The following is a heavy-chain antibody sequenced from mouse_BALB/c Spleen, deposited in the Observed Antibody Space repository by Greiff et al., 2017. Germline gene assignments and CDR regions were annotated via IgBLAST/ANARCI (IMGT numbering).Heavy chain of an antibody. CDR2: IWAGGST. J-gene: IGHJ2*01. CDR3: ARDPGDYYYYFDY. CDR1: GFSLTSYG. Sequence: VKVEESGPGLVAPSQSLSITCTVSGFSLTSYGVHWVRQPPGKGLEWLGVIWAGGSTNYNSALMSRLSISKDNSKSQVFLKMNSLQTDDTAMYYCARDPGDYYYYFDYWGQGTTLTVSS. V-gene: IGHV2-9*02. D-gene: IGHD1-1*01.